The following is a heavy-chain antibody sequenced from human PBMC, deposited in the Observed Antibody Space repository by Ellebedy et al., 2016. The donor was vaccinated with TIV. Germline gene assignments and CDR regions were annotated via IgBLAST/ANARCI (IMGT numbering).Heavy chain of an antibody. CDR2: IYQDGSDQ. V-gene: IGHV3-7*01. CDR3: AKDGQWLVRGAIDS. Sequence: PGGSLRLSCAASGFSFRSYWMSWVRQAPGKGLEWVANIYQDGSDQYYVDSVKGRFTISRDNSKNALYLQMNSLRTEDTAVFYCAKDGQWLVRGAIDSWGQGTLVAVSS. J-gene: IGHJ4*02. CDR1: GFSFRSYW. D-gene: IGHD6-19*01.